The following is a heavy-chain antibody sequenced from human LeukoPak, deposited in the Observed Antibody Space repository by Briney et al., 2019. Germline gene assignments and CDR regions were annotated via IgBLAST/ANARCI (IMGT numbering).Heavy chain of an antibody. V-gene: IGHV4-59*01. D-gene: IGHD2-15*01. CDR1: GGSINSYV. CDR2: IYSGGST. CDR3: AGERRGGYRFDF. J-gene: IGHJ4*02. Sequence: PSETLSLTCTVSGGSINSYVWRWIRQPPGKGLEWIGYIYSGGSTTYNPSLKSRITTSVDTSKNQFSLKLNSLTAADTAVYYCAGERRGGYRFDFWGQGALVTVSS.